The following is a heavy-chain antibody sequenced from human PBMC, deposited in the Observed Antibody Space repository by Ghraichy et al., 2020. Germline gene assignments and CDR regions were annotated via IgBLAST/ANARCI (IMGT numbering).Heavy chain of an antibody. J-gene: IGHJ5*02. D-gene: IGHD3-9*01. CDR1: GFSITAGYH. V-gene: IGHV4-38-2*02. CDR2: IFHSGTA. Sequence: SETLYLTCSVSGFSITAGYHWGWVRQPPGKGLEWIGTIFHSGTAYYNPSLKNRVTMSVDTSGNQFSLNLMSVTAADTAVYYCVREAYDIFTAPWGHGILVTVSS. CDR3: VREAYDIFTAP.